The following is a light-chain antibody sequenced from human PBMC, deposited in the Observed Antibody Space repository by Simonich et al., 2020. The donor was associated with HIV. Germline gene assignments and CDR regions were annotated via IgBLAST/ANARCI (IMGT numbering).Light chain of an antibody. Sequence: DIQMTQSPSSLSASTGDRVTITCRASQGISNSLAWYQQKPGKAPKLLLYAASRLESGVPSRFSGSGSGTDYTLTISSLQPEDFATYYCQQYYYTPLFTFGPGTKVDIK. CDR1: QGISNS. V-gene: IGKV1-NL1*01. CDR3: QQYYYTPLFT. J-gene: IGKJ3*01. CDR2: AAS.